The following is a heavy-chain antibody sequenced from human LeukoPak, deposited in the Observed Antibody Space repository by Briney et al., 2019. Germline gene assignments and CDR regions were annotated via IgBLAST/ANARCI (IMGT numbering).Heavy chain of an antibody. V-gene: IGHV3-23*01. CDR1: GFTFSSYG. D-gene: IGHD3-10*01. Sequence: PGGSLRLSCTASGFTFSSYGMSWVRQAPGKGLEWVSAISGSGGSTYYADSVKGRFTISRDNSKNTLYLQMNSLRAEDTAVYYCAKEGASYVTMFRGGGHYYYYMDVWGKGTTVTISS. CDR3: AKEGASYVTMFRGGGHYYYYMDV. J-gene: IGHJ6*03. CDR2: ISGSGGST.